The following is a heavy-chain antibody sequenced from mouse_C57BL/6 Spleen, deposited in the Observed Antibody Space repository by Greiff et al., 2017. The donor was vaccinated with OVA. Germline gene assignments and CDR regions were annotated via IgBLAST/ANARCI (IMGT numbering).Heavy chain of an antibody. J-gene: IGHJ3*01. CDR1: GFTFSDYG. CDR3: ARHDGYDVGFAY. CDR2: ISNLAYSI. Sequence: EVMLVESGGGLVQPGGSLKLSCAASGFTFSDYGMAWVRQAPRKGPEWVAFISNLAYSIYYADTVTGRFTISRENAKNTLYLEMSSLRSEDTAMYYCARHDGYDVGFAYWGQGTLVTVSA. V-gene: IGHV5-15*01. D-gene: IGHD2-2*01.